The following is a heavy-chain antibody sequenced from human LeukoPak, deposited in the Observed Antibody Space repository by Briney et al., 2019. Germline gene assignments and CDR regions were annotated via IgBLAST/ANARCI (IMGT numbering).Heavy chain of an antibody. Sequence: GGSLRLSCAASGFTFSSHEMHWVRQAPGKGLEWVAFISSSGSSIHYADSVRGRFTISRDNAENSLYLQMSSLRAEDTALYYCARTGDHCTSTSCYAVGYYGMDVWGKGTTVTVSS. CDR2: ISSSGSSI. V-gene: IGHV3-48*03. CDR3: ARTGDHCTSTSCYAVGYYGMDV. CDR1: GFTFSSHE. D-gene: IGHD2-2*01. J-gene: IGHJ6*04.